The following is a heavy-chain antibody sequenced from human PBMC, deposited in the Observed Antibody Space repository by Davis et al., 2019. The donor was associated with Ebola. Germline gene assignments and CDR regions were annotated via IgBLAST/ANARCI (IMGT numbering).Heavy chain of an antibody. CDR2: ISYDGSNK. J-gene: IGHJ4*02. V-gene: IGHV3-30*19. D-gene: IGHD5-18*01. CDR3: ARGTAMNY. CDR1: GFIFSSYG. Sequence: GESLKISCAASGFIFSSYGMHWVRQAPGKGLEWVAVISYDGSNKYYADSVKGRFTISRDNSKNTLHLQMNSLRAEDTAVYYCARGTAMNYWGQGTLVTVSS.